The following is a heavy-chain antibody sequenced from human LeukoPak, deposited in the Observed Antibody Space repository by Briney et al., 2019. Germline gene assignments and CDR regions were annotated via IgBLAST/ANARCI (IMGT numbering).Heavy chain of an antibody. Sequence: ASVRVSCKVSGYTLTELSMHWVRQAPGKGLEWRGGFDPEDGETIYAQKFQGRVTMTEDTSTDTAYMELSSLRSEDTAVYYCATVPRFLEWLLSFDYWGQGTLVTVSS. CDR2: FDPEDGET. CDR1: GYTLTELS. J-gene: IGHJ4*02. V-gene: IGHV1-24*01. CDR3: ATVPRFLEWLLSFDY. D-gene: IGHD3-3*01.